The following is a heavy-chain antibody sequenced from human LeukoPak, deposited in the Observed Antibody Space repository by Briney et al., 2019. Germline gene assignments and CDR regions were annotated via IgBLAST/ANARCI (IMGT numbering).Heavy chain of an antibody. CDR1: GYSFTAQN. J-gene: IGHJ4*02. CDR3: ASYSSSVSSSPFGC. Sequence: ASVKVSCKASGYSFTAQNMHWLRQAPGQGLEWMAWINPNNGDTKYTQTFLGRGIMTRDTSTTTPYIELSSLRSDDTAAYFCASYSSSVSSSPFGCWGQGTLVTV. CDR2: INPNNGDT. V-gene: IGHV1-2*02. D-gene: IGHD2-15*01.